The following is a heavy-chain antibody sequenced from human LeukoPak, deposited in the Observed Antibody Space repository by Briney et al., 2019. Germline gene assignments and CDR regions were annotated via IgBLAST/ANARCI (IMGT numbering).Heavy chain of an antibody. Sequence: GGSLRLSCAASGFTFSSFGMHWVRQAPGKGLEWVAVISDDGSNTYYADSVKGRFTISRDNSKNTLYLQLNSLRTEDTAVYYCAKDADTATIIYWYFDLWGRGTLVTVSS. CDR3: AKDADTATIIYWYFDL. CDR2: ISDDGSNT. J-gene: IGHJ2*01. V-gene: IGHV3-30*18. D-gene: IGHD5-18*01. CDR1: GFTFSSFG.